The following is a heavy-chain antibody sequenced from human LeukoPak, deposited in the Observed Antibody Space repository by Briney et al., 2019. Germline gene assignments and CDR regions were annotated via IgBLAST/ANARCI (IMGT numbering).Heavy chain of an antibody. V-gene: IGHV3-23*01. Sequence: GGSLRLSCAASGFXFDDYGISWVRQAPGKGLEWVSGISASGGSTYYADSVKGRFTISRDNSKNTLFLQMNSLRAEDTAVYHCAKSDSSSWYEFYHWGQGTLVTVSS. D-gene: IGHD6-13*01. J-gene: IGHJ5*02. CDR1: GFXFDDYG. CDR2: ISASGGST. CDR3: AKSDSSSWYEFYH.